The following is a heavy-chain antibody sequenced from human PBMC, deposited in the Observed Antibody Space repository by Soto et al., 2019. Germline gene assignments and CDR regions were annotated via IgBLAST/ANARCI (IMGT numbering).Heavy chain of an antibody. V-gene: IGHV1-2*04. CDR2: INPNSGGT. D-gene: IGHD3-22*01. J-gene: IGHJ3*02. Sequence: QVQLVQSGAEVKKSGASVKVSCKASGYTFTDYNMHWVRQAPGQRLEWMGWINPNSGGTENAQKFQGWLTMTRDTSISTAYMELSNLRSDDTAIYYCARPNNSGYYHGDAFDIWGQGAMVTVSS. CDR1: GYTFTDYN. CDR3: ARPNNSGYYHGDAFDI.